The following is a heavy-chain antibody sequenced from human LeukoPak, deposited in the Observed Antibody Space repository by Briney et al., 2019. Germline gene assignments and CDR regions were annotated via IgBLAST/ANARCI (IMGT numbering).Heavy chain of an antibody. J-gene: IGHJ4*02. CDR2: INHSGST. Sequence: SETLSLTCAVYGGSFSGYYWSWIRQPPGKGLEWIGEINHSGSTNYNPSLKSRVTISVDTSKNQFSLKLSSVTAADTAVYYCARGLSDFDSWGQGTLVTVSS. CDR1: GGSFSGYY. V-gene: IGHV4-34*01. CDR3: ARGLSDFDS.